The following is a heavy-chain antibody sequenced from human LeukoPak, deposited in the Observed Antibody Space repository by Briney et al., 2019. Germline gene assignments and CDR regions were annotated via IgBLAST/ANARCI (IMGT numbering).Heavy chain of an antibody. D-gene: IGHD3-22*01. CDR2: INHSGST. Sequence: PSETLSLTCAVYGGSFSGYYWSWIRQPPGKGLEWVGEINHSGSTNYNPSLKSRVTISVDTSKNQLSLKLSSVTAADTAVYYCARIGYDSSGYVYWYFDLWGRGTLVTVSS. CDR1: GGSFSGYY. CDR3: ARIGYDSSGYVYWYFDL. V-gene: IGHV4-34*01. J-gene: IGHJ2*01.